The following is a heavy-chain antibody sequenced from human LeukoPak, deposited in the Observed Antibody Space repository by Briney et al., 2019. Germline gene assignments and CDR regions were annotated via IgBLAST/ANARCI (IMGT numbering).Heavy chain of an antibody. CDR3: ARSSGAFAY. V-gene: IGHV4-38-2*02. CDR2: IYHSGST. D-gene: IGHD3-10*01. Sequence: SETLSLTCTVSGYSISSGYYWGWIRPPPGKGLEWIGSIYHSGSTYYNPSLKSRVTISVDTSKNRFSLKLSSVTAADTAVYYCARSSGAFAYWGQGTLVTVSS. CDR1: GYSISSGYY. J-gene: IGHJ4*02.